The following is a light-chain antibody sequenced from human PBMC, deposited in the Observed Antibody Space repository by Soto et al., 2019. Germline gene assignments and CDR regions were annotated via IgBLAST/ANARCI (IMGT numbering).Light chain of an antibody. CDR2: DAS. CDR1: QSVRSNY. CDR3: QHYGSSPYT. V-gene: IGKV3-20*01. J-gene: IGKJ2*01. Sequence: EFVLTQSPGTLSLSPGERATLSCRASQSVRSNYLAWYQQKPGLSPRLLIYDASNRATGIPDRFSGSGSGTDFTLTISRLEPEDFAVFYCQHYGSSPYTFGQGTKLEIK.